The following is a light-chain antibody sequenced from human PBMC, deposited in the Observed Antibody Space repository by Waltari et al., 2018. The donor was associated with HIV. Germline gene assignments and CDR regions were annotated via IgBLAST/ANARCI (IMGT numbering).Light chain of an antibody. CDR3: QQSSDLPST. Sequence: DIQLTQSPSSLSASIGDRVTITCRARQNINHYLNWYQHEQGKPPKLLIYAASTLQSGFPSRFSASGFGTDFTLTISNLQPEDFATYYCQQSSDLPSTFGPGTKVDIK. V-gene: IGKV1-39*01. CDR2: AAS. CDR1: QNINHY. J-gene: IGKJ3*01.